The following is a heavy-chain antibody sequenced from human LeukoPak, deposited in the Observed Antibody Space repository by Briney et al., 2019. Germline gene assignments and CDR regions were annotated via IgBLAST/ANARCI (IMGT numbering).Heavy chain of an antibody. D-gene: IGHD4-17*01. J-gene: IGHJ4*02. CDR1: GGSFSGYY. CDR3: ATARDYGALTFDY. Sequence: PSETLSLTCAVYGGSFSGYYWSWIRQPPGKGLEWIGEINHSGSTNYNPSLKSRVTISVDTSKNQFSLKLSSVTAADTAVYYCATARDYGALTFDYWGQGTLVTVSS. V-gene: IGHV4-34*01. CDR2: INHSGST.